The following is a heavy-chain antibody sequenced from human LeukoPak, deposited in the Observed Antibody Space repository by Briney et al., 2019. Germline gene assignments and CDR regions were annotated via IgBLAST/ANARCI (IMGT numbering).Heavy chain of an antibody. D-gene: IGHD2-15*01. J-gene: IGHJ5*02. CDR3: ARDSLHCSGGSCYSTDWFDP. CDR1: GFTFSSYW. Sequence: PGGSLRVSCAASGFTFSSYWMSWVRQAPGKGLEWVANIKQDGSEKYYVDSVKGRFTISRDNAKNSLYLQMNSLRAEDTAVYYCARDSLHCSGGSCYSTDWFDPWGQGTLVTVSS. CDR2: IKQDGSEK. V-gene: IGHV3-7*04.